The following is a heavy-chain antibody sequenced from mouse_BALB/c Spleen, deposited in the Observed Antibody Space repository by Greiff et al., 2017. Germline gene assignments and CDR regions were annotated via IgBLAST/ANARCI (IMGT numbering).Heavy chain of an antibody. J-gene: IGHJ3*01. V-gene: IGHV3-6*02. CDR1: GYSITSGYY. D-gene: IGHD1-1*02. CDR2: ISYDGSN. CDR3: ARDPYYGPFAY. Sequence: EVQLQESGPGLVKPSQSLSLTCSVTGYSITSGYYWNWIRQFPGNKLEWMGYISYDGSNNYNPSLKNRISITRDTSKNQFFLKLNSVTTEDTATYYCARDPYYGPFAYWGQGTLVTVSA.